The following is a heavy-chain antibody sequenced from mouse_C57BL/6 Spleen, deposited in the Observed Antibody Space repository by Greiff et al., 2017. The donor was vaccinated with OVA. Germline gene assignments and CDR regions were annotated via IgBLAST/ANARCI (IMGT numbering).Heavy chain of an antibody. CDR2: IYPRSGNT. V-gene: IGHV1-81*01. Sequence: QVQLQQSGAELARPGASVKLSCKASGYTFPSYGISWVKQRTGQGLEWIGEIYPRSGNTYYNEKFKGKATLTADKSSSTAYMELRRLTSEDAAVYFCARSGLNREEEAMDDWGQGTSVTVSS. CDR3: ARSGLNREEEAMDD. CDR1: GYTFPSYG. J-gene: IGHJ4*01.